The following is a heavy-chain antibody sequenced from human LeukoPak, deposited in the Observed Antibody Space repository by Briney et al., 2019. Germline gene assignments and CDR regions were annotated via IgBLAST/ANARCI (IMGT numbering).Heavy chain of an antibody. CDR3: VREDCSSTSCYYYYYMDV. V-gene: IGHV3-64*01. Sequence: GGSLRLSCAASGFTFSSYAMHWVRQAPGKGLEYVSAISSNGGSTYYANSVKGRFTISRDNSKNTLYLQMGSLRAEDMAVYYCVREDCSSTSCYYYYYMDVWGKGTTVTVSS. CDR1: GFTFSSYA. J-gene: IGHJ6*03. CDR2: ISSNGGST. D-gene: IGHD2-2*01.